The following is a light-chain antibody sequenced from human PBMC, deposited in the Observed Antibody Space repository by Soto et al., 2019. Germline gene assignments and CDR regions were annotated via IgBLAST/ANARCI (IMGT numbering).Light chain of an antibody. J-gene: IGLJ1*01. CDR3: NSYVGSNNYV. CDR1: ASDIGRYNY. Sequence: QSVLTQPPSASGSPGQSVTISCIGTASDIGRYNYVSWYQHHPGKAPKLIIYEVTKWPSGVPDRFSGSKSGNTASLTVSGLQADDEADYYCNSYVGSNNYVFGTGTKVTVL. V-gene: IGLV2-8*01. CDR2: EVT.